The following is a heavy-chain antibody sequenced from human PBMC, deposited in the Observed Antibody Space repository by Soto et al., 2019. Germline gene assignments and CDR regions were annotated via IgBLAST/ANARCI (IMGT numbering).Heavy chain of an antibody. V-gene: IGHV3-33*01. Sequence: GGSLRLSCAASGFTFSSYGMHWVRQAPGKGLEWVAVIWYGGSNKYYADSVKGRFTISRDNSKNTLSLQMNSLRAEDTAVYYCARDWCRGGSCYCDYYYGLDVWGQWPTVTV. CDR1: GFTFSSYG. CDR3: ARDWCRGGSCYCDYYYGLDV. CDR2: IWYGGSNK. J-gene: IGHJ6*02. D-gene: IGHD2-15*01.